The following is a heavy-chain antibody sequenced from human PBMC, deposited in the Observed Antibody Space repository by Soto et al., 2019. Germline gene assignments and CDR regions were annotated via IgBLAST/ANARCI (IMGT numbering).Heavy chain of an antibody. V-gene: IGHV4-4*02. J-gene: IGHJ6*02. CDR1: GGSISSSNW. D-gene: IGHD6-19*01. CDR3: ARDAVAGTGYYYGMDV. Sequence: SETLSLTCAVSGGSISSSNWWSWVRQPPGKGLEWIGEIYHSGSTNYNPSLKSRVTISVDKSKNQFSLKLSSVTAADTAVYYCARDAVAGTGYYYGMDVWGQGTTVTVSS. CDR2: IYHSGST.